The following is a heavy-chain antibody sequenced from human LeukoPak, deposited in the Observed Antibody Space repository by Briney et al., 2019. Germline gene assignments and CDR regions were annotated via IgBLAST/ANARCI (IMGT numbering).Heavy chain of an antibody. CDR2: IWYDGSLK. CDR1: GFTFNRHG. D-gene: IGHD4-17*01. CDR3: ARGLDYGDL. V-gene: IGHV3-33*01. J-gene: IGHJ4*02. Sequence: GGSLRLSCAASGFTFNRHGMHWVRQAPGKGLEWVAVIWYDGSLKYHSESVKGRFTISRDNSKNTLYLQMNSLRVEDTAVYYCARGLDYGDLWGQGTLVTVSS.